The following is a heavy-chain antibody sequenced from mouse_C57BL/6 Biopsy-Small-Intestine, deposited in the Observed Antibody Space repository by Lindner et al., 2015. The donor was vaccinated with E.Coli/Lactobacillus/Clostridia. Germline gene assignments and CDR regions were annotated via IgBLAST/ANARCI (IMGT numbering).Heavy chain of an antibody. CDR2: IFPGDGDI. CDR1: GYAFSSSW. V-gene: IGHV1-82*01. J-gene: IGHJ2*01. D-gene: IGHD1-1*02. Sequence: QLQESGPELVKPGASVKISCKAPGYAFSSSWMNWVKQRPGKGLEWIGRIFPGDGDINYNGKFKGKATLTANKSSSTAYMQLSSLTSEDSAVYFCARSEVGFDYWGQGTTLTVSS. CDR3: ARSEVGFDY.